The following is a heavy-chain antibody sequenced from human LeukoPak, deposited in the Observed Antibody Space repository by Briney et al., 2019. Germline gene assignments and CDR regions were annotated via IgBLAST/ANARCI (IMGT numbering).Heavy chain of an antibody. D-gene: IGHD4/OR15-4a*01. CDR1: GFTFSNYG. Sequence: PGGSLRLSCAASGFTFSNYGMSWVRQAPGKGLEWVANIKDDGSESYYVDSVKGRFTISRDNAKNSLYLQMTSLRDEDTAVYYCARTIRGYWGQGTLVTVSS. CDR2: IKDDGSES. J-gene: IGHJ4*02. V-gene: IGHV3-7*01. CDR3: ARTIRGY.